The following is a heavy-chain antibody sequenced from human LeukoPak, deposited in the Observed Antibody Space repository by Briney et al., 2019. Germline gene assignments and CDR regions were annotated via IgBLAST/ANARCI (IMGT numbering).Heavy chain of an antibody. CDR3: ARGGGYASPIGY. D-gene: IGHD5-12*01. V-gene: IGHV4-59*01. CDR2: IYHSGST. Sequence: SETLSLTCTLSGGSISTYYWSWIRQPPGKGLEWIGYIYHSGSTNYNPTLKSRVTISVDTSKNQFSLKLSSVTAADTAVYYCARGGGYASPIGYWGQGALVTVSS. CDR1: GGSISTYY. J-gene: IGHJ4*02.